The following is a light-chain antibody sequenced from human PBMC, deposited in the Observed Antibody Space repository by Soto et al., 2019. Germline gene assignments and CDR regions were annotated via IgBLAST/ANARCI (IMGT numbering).Light chain of an antibody. CDR1: QNLLLINGYTY. V-gene: IGKV2-28*01. J-gene: IGKJ1*01. CDR2: LGS. Sequence: DIVMPQSPLSLPVTPGEPPSISCRSSQNLLLINGYTYWDWYLQKPGQAPQLLIYLGSHRASGVPDRFSGSGSGTDFTLKISRVEAEDVGVYYCMQTLQTPPWTFGQGTRVEIK. CDR3: MQTLQTPPWT.